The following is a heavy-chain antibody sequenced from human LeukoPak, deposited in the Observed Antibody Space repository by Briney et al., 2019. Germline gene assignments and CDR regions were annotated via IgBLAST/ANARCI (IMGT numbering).Heavy chain of an antibody. Sequence: PGGSLRLSCAASGFTFSSYAMHWVRQAPGKGLEWVAAISYDGSNKYYADSVKGRFTISRDNSKNTLYLQMNSLRAEDTAVYYCAREGPYGGFDYWGQGTLVTVSS. J-gene: IGHJ4*02. CDR1: GFTFSSYA. D-gene: IGHD3-16*01. V-gene: IGHV3-30-3*01. CDR2: ISYDGSNK. CDR3: AREGPYGGFDY.